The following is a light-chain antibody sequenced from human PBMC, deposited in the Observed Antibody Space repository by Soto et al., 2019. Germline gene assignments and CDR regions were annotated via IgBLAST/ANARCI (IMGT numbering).Light chain of an antibody. V-gene: IGLV2-8*01. J-gene: IGLJ1*01. CDR3: SSYAGSNNPYI. Sequence: QSALTQPPSASGSPGQSVTISCTGTSSDVGYYNFVSWYQQHPGKAPKLMIYEVSERPSGVPDRFSGSKSGNTASLTVSGLKADDEADYYCSSYAGSNNPYIFGTGTKLTVL. CDR1: SSDVGYYNF. CDR2: EVS.